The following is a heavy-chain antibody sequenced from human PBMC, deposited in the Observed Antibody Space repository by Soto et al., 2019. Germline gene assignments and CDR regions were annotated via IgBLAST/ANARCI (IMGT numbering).Heavy chain of an antibody. D-gene: IGHD2-2*02. CDR3: ARDRDIVVVPAAIGYGMDV. V-gene: IGHV1-18*04. Sequence: GASVKVSCKASGYTFTSYGINWVRQAPGQGLEWMGWISAYNGNTHYAQKLQGRVTMTTDTSTSTAYMGLRSLRSDDTAVYYCARDRDIVVVPAAIGYGMDVWGQGTTVTVSS. J-gene: IGHJ6*02. CDR1: GYTFTSYG. CDR2: ISAYNGNT.